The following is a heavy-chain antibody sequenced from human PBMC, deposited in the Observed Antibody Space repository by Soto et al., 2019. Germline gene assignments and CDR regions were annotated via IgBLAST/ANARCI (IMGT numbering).Heavy chain of an antibody. CDR2: ISTTSFTI. D-gene: IGHD2-15*01. Sequence: PGGSLRLSCAASGFSFSTYHMDWVRQAPGKRPEWIAYISTTSFTIYYADSVKGRFTISRDNDRNSLYLEMNSLRDEATAVYYCARDRCYDGTCYSAPYSWGQGTLVTVSS. CDR1: GFSFSTYH. CDR3: ARDRCYDGTCYSAPYS. J-gene: IGHJ4*02. V-gene: IGHV3-48*02.